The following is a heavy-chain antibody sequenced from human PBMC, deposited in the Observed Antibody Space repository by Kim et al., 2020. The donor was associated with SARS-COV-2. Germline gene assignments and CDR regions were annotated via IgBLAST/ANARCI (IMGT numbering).Heavy chain of an antibody. J-gene: IGHJ6*02. Sequence: ASVKVSCKASGYTFTSYDINWVRQATGQGLEWMGWMNPNSGNTGYAQKFQGRVTMTRNTSISTAYMELSSLRSEDTAVYYCAREYYYGSGSYYSTPRYYYYGMDVWGQGTTVTVSS. V-gene: IGHV1-8*01. D-gene: IGHD3-10*01. CDR1: GYTFTSYD. CDR2: MNPNSGNT. CDR3: AREYYYGSGSYYSTPRYYYYGMDV.